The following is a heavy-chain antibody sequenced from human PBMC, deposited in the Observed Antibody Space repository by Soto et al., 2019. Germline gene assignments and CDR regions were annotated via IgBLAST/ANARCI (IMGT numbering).Heavy chain of an antibody. CDR2: IIPIFGTA. J-gene: IGHJ5*02. CDR1: GGTFSSYS. V-gene: IGHV1-69*13. CDR3: ARDGGCSGGSCYGGGVGWFDP. Sequence: GASVKVSCKASGGTFSSYSISWVLQAPGQGLEWMGGIIPIFGTANYAQKFQGRVTITADESTSTAYMELSSLRSEDTAVYYCARDGGCSGGSCYGGGVGWFDPWGQGTLVTVSS. D-gene: IGHD2-15*01.